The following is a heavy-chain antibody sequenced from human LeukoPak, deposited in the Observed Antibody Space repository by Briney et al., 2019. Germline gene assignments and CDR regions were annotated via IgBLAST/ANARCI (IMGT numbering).Heavy chain of an antibody. J-gene: IGHJ3*02. V-gene: IGHV4-59*01. Sequence: SETLSLTCTVSGGSISSYYWSWIRQPPGKGLEWIGYTYYSGSTNYNPSLKSRVTISVDTSKNQFSLKLSSVNAADTAVYYCARDSERRQDAFDIWGQGTMVTVSS. CDR1: GGSISSYY. CDR3: ARDSERRQDAFDI. CDR2: TYYSGST.